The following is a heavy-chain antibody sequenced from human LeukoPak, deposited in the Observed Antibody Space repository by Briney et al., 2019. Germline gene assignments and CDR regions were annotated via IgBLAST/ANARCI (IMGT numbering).Heavy chain of an antibody. CDR3: ARDHLGGFDP. CDR2: ISSTSSYI. Sequence: GGSLRLSCAASGFTFSTYSMNWVRQAPGKGLEWVSSISSTSSYIYYADSVKGRFTISGDNAKNSLYLQMNSLRAEDTAVYYCARDHLGGFDPWGQGTLVTVSS. J-gene: IGHJ5*02. CDR1: GFTFSTYS. V-gene: IGHV3-21*01.